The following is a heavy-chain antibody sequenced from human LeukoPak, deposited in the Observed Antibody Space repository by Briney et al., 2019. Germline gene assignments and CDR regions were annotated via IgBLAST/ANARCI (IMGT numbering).Heavy chain of an antibody. V-gene: IGHV3-23*01. CDR1: GFTFSSYA. Sequence: GGSLRLSCAASGFTFSSYAMSWVRQAPGKGLDWVAAISGSGGSTYYADSVKGRFTISRDNSKNTLYLQMNSLGAEDTAVYYCAKDGDSSGWYWGNWGQGTLVTVSS. CDR2: ISGSGGST. D-gene: IGHD6-19*01. CDR3: AKDGDSSGWYWGN. J-gene: IGHJ4*02.